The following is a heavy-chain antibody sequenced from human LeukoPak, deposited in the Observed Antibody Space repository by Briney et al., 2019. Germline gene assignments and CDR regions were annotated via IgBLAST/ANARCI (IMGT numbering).Heavy chain of an antibody. CDR3: ARTMTTVTRDVDAFDI. V-gene: IGHV3-11*04. CDR1: GFTFSDYY. J-gene: IGHJ3*02. Sequence: GGSLRLSCAASGFTFSDYYMSWIRQAPGKGLEWVSYISSSGSTIYYADSVKGRFTISRDNAKNSLYLQMNSLRAEDTAVYYCARTMTTVTRDVDAFDIWGQGTMVTVSS. D-gene: IGHD4-17*01. CDR2: ISSSGSTI.